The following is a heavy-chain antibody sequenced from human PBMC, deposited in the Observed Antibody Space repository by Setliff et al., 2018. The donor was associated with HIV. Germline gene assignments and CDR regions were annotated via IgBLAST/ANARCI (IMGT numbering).Heavy chain of an antibody. V-gene: IGHV4-39*07. Sequence: PSETLSLTCTVSGGSMSSSSYYWGWIRQPPGKGLEWIGSIYYSGSTYYNPSLTSRVTISLETPKKQFSLKLSSVTAADTAVYYCARVIQAPGSPYTRFDYWGQGTLVTVSS. J-gene: IGHJ4*02. CDR1: GGSMSSSSYY. D-gene: IGHD3-16*01. CDR3: ARVIQAPGSPYTRFDY. CDR2: IYYSGST.